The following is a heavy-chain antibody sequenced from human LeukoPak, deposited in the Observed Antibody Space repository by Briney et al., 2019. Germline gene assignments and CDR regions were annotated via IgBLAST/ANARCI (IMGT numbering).Heavy chain of an antibody. J-gene: IGHJ4*02. Sequence: ASVNVSCKASGYTFTSYGISWVRQAPGQGLERMGWISAYNGNTNYAQKLQGRVTMTTDTSTSTAYMELRSLRSDDTAVYYCARTESIVVVPTPLDYWGQGTLVTVSS. CDR2: ISAYNGNT. CDR1: GYTFTSYG. V-gene: IGHV1-18*04. CDR3: ARTESIVVVPTPLDY. D-gene: IGHD2-2*01.